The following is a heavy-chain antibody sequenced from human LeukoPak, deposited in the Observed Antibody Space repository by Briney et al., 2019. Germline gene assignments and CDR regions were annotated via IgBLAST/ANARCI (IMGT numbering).Heavy chain of an antibody. CDR3: AKNRGGTYKYYMDA. V-gene: IGHV3-23*01. CDR1: GFTFNNYA. D-gene: IGHD1-1*01. CDR2: VSGSGGAT. Sequence: PGGSLRLSCAASGFTFNNYAMSWVRQAPGMGLEWLSYVSGSGGATYYAASVKGRFTISRDNSKNTVCLQMGSLRAEATAVYYCAKNRGGTYKYYMDAWGNGTTVTVSS. J-gene: IGHJ6*03.